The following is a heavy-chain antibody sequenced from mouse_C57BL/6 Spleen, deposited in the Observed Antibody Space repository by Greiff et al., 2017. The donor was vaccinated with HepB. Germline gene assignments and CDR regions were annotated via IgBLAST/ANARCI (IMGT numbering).Heavy chain of an antibody. D-gene: IGHD3-2*02. CDR1: GYTFTSYW. V-gene: IGHV1-69*01. CDR3: ARGVDSSGPVAY. Sequence: VQLQQSGAELVMPGASVKLSCKASGYTFTSYWMHWVKQRPGQGLEWIGEIDPSDSYTNYNQKFKGKSILTVDKSSSTAYMQLSSLTSEDSAVYYCARGVDSSGPVAYWGQGTLVTVSA. J-gene: IGHJ3*01. CDR2: IDPSDSYT.